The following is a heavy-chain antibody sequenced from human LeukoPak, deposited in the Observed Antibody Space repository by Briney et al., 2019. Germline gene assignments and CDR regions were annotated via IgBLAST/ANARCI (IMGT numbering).Heavy chain of an antibody. CDR1: GLTFSSYA. CDR3: AKPYSSGWGYFDY. Sequence: GGSLRLSCAASGLTFSSYAMSWVRQAPGKGLEWVSAISGSGGSTYYADSVKGRFTISRDNSKNTLYLQMNSLRAEDTAVYYCAKPYSSGWGYFDYWGQGTLVTVSS. CDR2: ISGSGGST. J-gene: IGHJ4*02. D-gene: IGHD6-19*01. V-gene: IGHV3-23*01.